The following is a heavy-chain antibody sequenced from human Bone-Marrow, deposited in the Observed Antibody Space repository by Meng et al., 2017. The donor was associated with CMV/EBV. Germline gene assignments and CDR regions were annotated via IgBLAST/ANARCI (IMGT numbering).Heavy chain of an antibody. D-gene: IGHD4-17*01. CDR2: ISYDGSNK. V-gene: IGHV3-30-3*01. J-gene: IGHJ6*02. CDR3: GKGYGDYTSYYYYYGMDV. CDR1: GFTFSSYA. Sequence: GESLKISCAASGFTFSSYAMHWVRQAPGKGLEWVAVISYDGSNKYYADSVKGRFTISRDNSKNTLYLQMNSLRAEDTAVYYCGKGYGDYTSYYYYYGMDVWGQGTTVTVSS.